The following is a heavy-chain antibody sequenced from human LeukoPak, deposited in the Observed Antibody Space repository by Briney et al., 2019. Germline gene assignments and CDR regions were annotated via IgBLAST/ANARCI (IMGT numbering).Heavy chain of an antibody. CDR2: ISSSSSTI. D-gene: IGHD3-3*01. CDR1: GFTFSSYS. V-gene: IGHV3-48*01. J-gene: IGHJ3*02. CDR3: ARDRITIFGVVIGPHAFDI. Sequence: GGSLRLSCAASGFTFSSYSMNWVRQAPGKGLEWVSYISSSSSTIYYADSVKGRFTISRDNARNSLYLQMNSLRAEDTAVYYCARDRITIFGVVIGPHAFDIWGLGTMVTVSS.